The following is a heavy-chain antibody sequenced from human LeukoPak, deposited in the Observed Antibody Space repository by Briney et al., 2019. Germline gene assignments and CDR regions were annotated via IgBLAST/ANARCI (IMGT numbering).Heavy chain of an antibody. CDR1: GGSISSYY. J-gene: IGHJ6*02. CDR3: ARGGPDTTYFYHGMDV. CDR2: IYYSGST. Sequence: PSETLSLTCTVSGGSISSYYWSWIRQPPGKGLEWIGYIYYSGSTNYNPSLKSRVTISVDTSKNQFSLKLSSVTAADTAVYCCARGGPDTTYFYHGMDVWGQGTTVTVSS. V-gene: IGHV4-59*01. D-gene: IGHD1-1*01.